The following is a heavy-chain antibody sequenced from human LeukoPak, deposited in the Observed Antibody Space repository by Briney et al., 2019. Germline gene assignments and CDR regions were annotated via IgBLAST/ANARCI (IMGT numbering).Heavy chain of an antibody. J-gene: IGHJ4*02. V-gene: IGHV3-74*01. CDR1: GFTFSRYW. CDR3: ARDRTQDY. CDR2: IDSDGGSI. Sequence: GGSLRLSCAASGFTFSRYWMHWVRQAPGKGLVWVSRIDSDGGSIRYADTVKGRFTISRDNAKNTLSLQMNSLRPEDTAVYYCARDRTQDYWGQGTLVTVSS.